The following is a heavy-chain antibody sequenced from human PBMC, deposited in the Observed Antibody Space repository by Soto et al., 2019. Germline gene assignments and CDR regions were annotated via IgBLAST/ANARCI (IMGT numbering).Heavy chain of an antibody. CDR1: GDTFTDSS. Sequence: ASVKVSCKTSGDTFTDSSMHWVRQAPGQGLEWMRWINLNSGDTNYAEKFRGRVTMTRHTSLITAYMELTRLTADETAVYYCERDLGGYDLYGTDTCGQGKMVTLSS. J-gene: IGHJ5*02. CDR3: ERDLGGYDLYGTDT. V-gene: IGHV1-2*02. D-gene: IGHD5-12*01. CDR2: INLNSGDT.